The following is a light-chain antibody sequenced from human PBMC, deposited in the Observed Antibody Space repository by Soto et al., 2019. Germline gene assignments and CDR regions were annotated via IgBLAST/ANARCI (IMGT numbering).Light chain of an antibody. CDR3: QQFNSYPIT. J-gene: IGKJ5*01. CDR2: PAS. CDR1: QSISSW. V-gene: IGKV1-5*01. Sequence: DIQMTQSPSTPSASLGDRVTIACGASQSISSWLAWYQQKAGKAPKLLIYPASTLQSGVPSRFSGSGSGTEFTLTISSLQPEDFATYYCQQFNSYPITFGQGTRLEI.